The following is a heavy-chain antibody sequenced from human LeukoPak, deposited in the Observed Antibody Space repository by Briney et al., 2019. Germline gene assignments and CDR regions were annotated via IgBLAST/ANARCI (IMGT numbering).Heavy chain of an antibody. CDR3: ARDSVYSGSGKVDY. CDR2: VKQDGSEK. V-gene: IGHV3-7*04. Sequence: GGSLRLSCAASGFTFSSYWMSWVRQAPGKGLEWVANVKQDGSEKYYVDSVKGRFTISRDNAKNSLYLQMNSLRAEDTAVYYCARDSVYSGSGKVDYWGQGTLVTVSS. J-gene: IGHJ4*02. D-gene: IGHD3-10*01. CDR1: GFTFSSYW.